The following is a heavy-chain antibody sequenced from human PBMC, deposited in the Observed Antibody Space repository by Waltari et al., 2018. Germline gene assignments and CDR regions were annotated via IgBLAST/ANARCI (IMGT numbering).Heavy chain of an antibody. D-gene: IGHD5-12*01. CDR1: GGSFSSHY. Sequence: QVQLQESGPGLVKPSETLSLTCTVSGGSFSSHYWSWIRQPPGKGLEGIGYIYYRGSTNYNPSLKSRVTISVETSKNQFSLKLSSVTAADTAVYYCARAYSGYDRAFDIWGQGTMVTVSS. CDR3: ARAYSGYDRAFDI. V-gene: IGHV4-59*11. J-gene: IGHJ3*02. CDR2: IYYRGST.